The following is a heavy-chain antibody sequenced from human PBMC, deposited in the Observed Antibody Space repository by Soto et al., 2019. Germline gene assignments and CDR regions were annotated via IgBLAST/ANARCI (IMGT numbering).Heavy chain of an antibody. CDR3: AKDVGRTVAGTTPSPSDY. Sequence: GGSLRLSCAASGFSLSDYWMHWVRQVPGKGLLWVSRISVDGRDTTYADSVKGRFTISRDNAKNTLYLQMDSLRAEDTAVYYCAKDVGRTVAGTTPSPSDYWGQGTLVTVSS. J-gene: IGHJ4*02. CDR1: GFSLSDYW. D-gene: IGHD6-19*01. V-gene: IGHV3-74*03. CDR2: ISVDGRDT.